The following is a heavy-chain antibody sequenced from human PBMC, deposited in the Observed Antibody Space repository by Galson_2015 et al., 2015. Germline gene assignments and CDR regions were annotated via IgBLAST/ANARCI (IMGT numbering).Heavy chain of an antibody. CDR2: ISAYNGRI. Sequence: SVKVSCKASGYIFTNYGFSWVRQAPGLGLEWMGWISAYNGRINYAQKLQGRVTMTTDPSTSTAYMELKSLRSDDTAVYYCARLDSSGYTSLDYWGQGTLVTVSS. V-gene: IGHV1-18*04. CDR3: ARLDSSGYTSLDY. CDR1: GYIFTNYG. D-gene: IGHD3-22*01. J-gene: IGHJ4*02.